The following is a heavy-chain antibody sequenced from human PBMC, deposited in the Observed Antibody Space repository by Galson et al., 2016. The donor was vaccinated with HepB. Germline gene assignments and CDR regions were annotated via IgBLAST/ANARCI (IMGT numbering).Heavy chain of an antibody. D-gene: IGHD1-1*01. CDR3: AKDQTTYDPGWYFDI. CDR2: ISGSGDSA. V-gene: IGHV3-23*01. J-gene: IGHJ2*01. CDR1: GFTLSNSA. Sequence: SLRLSCAASGFTLSNSAMTWVRQAPGKGLEWVSGISGSGDSAYYGDSVKGRFSISRDNSKNTLYLQMNSLRADDTAVYFCAKDQTTYDPGWYFDIWGRGTLVTVSS.